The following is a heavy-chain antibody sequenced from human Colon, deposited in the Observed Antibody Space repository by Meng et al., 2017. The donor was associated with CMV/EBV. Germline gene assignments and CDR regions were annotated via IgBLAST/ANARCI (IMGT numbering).Heavy chain of an antibody. V-gene: IGHV3-30*02. CDR1: GFTFSSYG. CDR3: VRDGRRYSFDY. J-gene: IGHJ4*02. D-gene: IGHD1-14*01. CDR2: IRYDGSNK. Sequence: GGSLRLSCAASGFTFSSYGMHWVRQAPGKGLEWVAFIRYDGSNKYYADSVKGRFAISRDDSNDSLYLQMNSLKNEDTAVYYCVRDGRRYSFDYWGQGTLVTVSS.